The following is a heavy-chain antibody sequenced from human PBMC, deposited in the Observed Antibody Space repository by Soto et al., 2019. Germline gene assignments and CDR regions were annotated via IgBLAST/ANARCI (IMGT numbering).Heavy chain of an antibody. CDR2: INHSGST. Sequence: PSETLSLTCAVYGGSFSGYYWSWIRQPPGKGLEWIGEINHSGSTNYNPSLKSRVTISVDTSKNQFSLKLSSVTAADTAVYYCARATYYDFWSGYWPASVYYYGMDVWGQGTTVTVSS. J-gene: IGHJ6*02. D-gene: IGHD3-3*01. CDR3: ARATYYDFWSGYWPASVYYYGMDV. CDR1: GGSFSGYY. V-gene: IGHV4-34*01.